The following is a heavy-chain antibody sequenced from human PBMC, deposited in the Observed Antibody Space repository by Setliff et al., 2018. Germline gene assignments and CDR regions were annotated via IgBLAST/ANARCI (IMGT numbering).Heavy chain of an antibody. V-gene: IGHV5-51*01. CDR2: IHPSNSDT. CDR1: GYSFTSYW. D-gene: IGHD5-12*01. CDR3: ARNRVALYDAFDI. Sequence: HGESLKISCKGSGYSFTSYWIGWVRQMPGKGLEWMGIIHPSNSDTVYSPSFQGQVTISADRSITTAYLQWSSLKASDTAIYYCARNRVALYDAFDIWGQGTMVTVSS. J-gene: IGHJ3*02.